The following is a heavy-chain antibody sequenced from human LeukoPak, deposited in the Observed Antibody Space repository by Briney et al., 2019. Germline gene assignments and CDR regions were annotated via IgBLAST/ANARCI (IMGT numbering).Heavy chain of an antibody. CDR2: INPNSGGT. CDR1: GYTFTVYH. Sequence: ASVKVSCKASGYTFTVYHLHWVRQAPGQGLEWMGWINPNSGGTVYAQKFQGRVTMTRDTSISTAYMELSRLTSDDTAIYYCAKVISTANWGGPFDVWGQGTIVAVSS. D-gene: IGHD7-27*01. J-gene: IGHJ3*01. CDR3: AKVISTANWGGPFDV. V-gene: IGHV1-2*02.